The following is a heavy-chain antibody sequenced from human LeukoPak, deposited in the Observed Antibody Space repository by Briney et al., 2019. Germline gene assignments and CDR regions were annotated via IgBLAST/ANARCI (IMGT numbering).Heavy chain of an antibody. J-gene: IGHJ4*02. V-gene: IGHV1-2*02. D-gene: IGHD3-10*01. Sequence: ASVKVSCKASGYTLTSYGISWVRQVPGQGLEWMGWINPNSGGTNYAQKFQGRVTMTRDTSISTAYMELSRLRSDDTAVYYCARDPGGSGSYYKDYWGQGTLVTVSS. CDR2: INPNSGGT. CDR1: GYTLTSYG. CDR3: ARDPGGSGSYYKDY.